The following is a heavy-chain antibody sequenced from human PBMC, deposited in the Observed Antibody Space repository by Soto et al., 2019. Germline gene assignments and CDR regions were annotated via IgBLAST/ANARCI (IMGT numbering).Heavy chain of an antibody. V-gene: IGHV3-11*01. CDR2: ISSSGSTI. CDR1: GFTFSDYY. CDR3: ARDFPVVAYYYYYMDV. J-gene: IGHJ6*03. D-gene: IGHD2-2*01. Sequence: QVQLVEAGGGLVKTGGSLRLSCAASGFTFSDYYMSWIRQAPGKGLEWVSYISSSGSTIYYADSVKGRFTISRDNAKNSLYLQMNSLSAEETAVYYCARDFPVVAYYYYYMDVWGKGTTVTVSS.